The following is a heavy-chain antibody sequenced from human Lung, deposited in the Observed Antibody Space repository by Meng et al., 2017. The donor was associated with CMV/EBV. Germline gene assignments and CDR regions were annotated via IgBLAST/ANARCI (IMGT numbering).Heavy chain of an antibody. Sequence: SCAASGFTFGNYVMTWVRQAPGKGLEWVSSISGGSGDTHYASPVHGRFSISRDDSKNTLYLQMNSLRDEDTAVYYCAKTFWTGYGPFDPWGQGAMVTVSS. V-gene: IGHV3-23*01. CDR1: GFTFGNYV. J-gene: IGHJ3*01. CDR3: AKTFWTGYGPFDP. D-gene: IGHD3/OR15-3a*01. CDR2: ISGGSGDT.